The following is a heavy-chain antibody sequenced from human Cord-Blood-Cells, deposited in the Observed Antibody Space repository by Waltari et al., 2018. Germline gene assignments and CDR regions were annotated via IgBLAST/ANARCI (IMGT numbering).Heavy chain of an antibody. CDR3: ARGIAAAGNLNWFDP. Sequence: QVQLQESGPGLVKPSQTLSLTCTVSGGSISSGSYYWSWIRQPAGKGLEGIGYIETVGSTNYHPSLKSRVTISVDTSKNQFSLKLSSVTAADTAVYYCARGIAAAGNLNWFDPWGQGTLVTVSS. CDR1: GGSISSGSYY. CDR2: IETVGST. J-gene: IGHJ5*02. V-gene: IGHV4-61*09. D-gene: IGHD6-13*01.